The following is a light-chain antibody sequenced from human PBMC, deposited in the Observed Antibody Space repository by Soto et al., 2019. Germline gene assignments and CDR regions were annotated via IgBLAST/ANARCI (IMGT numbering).Light chain of an antibody. V-gene: IGLV2-14*01. J-gene: IGLJ1*01. CDR2: EVR. Sequence: QSVLTQPASVSGSPGQSITISCTGTSSDVGGYNYVSWYQQHPGKASKLMIYEVRNRPSGVSNRFSASKSGNTASLTISGLQAVDEADYYCTSYTSISIYVFGTGTKVTVL. CDR1: SSDVGGYNY. CDR3: TSYTSISIYV.